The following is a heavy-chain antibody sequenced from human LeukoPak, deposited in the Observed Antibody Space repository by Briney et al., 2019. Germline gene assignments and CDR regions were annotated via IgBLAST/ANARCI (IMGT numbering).Heavy chain of an antibody. Sequence: SGPTLVKPTQTLTLTCTFSGFSLSTSGVGVGWIRQPPGKALEWLALIYWDDDKRYSPSLKSRLTITKDTSKNQVVLTMTNMDPVDTATYYCAHARHCYYGSGSFPEYFQHWGQGTLVTVSS. CDR2: IYWDDDK. CDR1: GFSLSTSGVG. D-gene: IGHD3-10*01. J-gene: IGHJ1*01. CDR3: AHARHCYYGSGSFPEYFQH. V-gene: IGHV2-5*02.